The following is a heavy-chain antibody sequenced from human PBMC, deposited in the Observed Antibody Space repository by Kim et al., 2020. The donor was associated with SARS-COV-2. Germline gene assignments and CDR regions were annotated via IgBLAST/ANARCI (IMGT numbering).Heavy chain of an antibody. D-gene: IGHD3-10*01. CDR2: IFPGDSDT. V-gene: IGHV5-51*01. Sequence: GESLKISCKASGYTFTSYWIGWVRQMPGKRLESMGIIFPGDSDTRYSPSIQGQVTISVDKSINTAFLQWNSLEDTDTAMYYCGRRNYGSGSYSFDYWGQGTLVTVSS. J-gene: IGHJ4*02. CDR3: GRRNYGSGSYSFDY. CDR1: GYTFTSYW.